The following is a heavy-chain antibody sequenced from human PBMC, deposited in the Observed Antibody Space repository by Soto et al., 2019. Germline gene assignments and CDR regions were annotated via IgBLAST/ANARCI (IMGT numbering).Heavy chain of an antibody. CDR1: GYTFTSYG. D-gene: IGHD2-15*01. CDR2: ISAYNGNT. J-gene: IGHJ6*02. V-gene: IGHV1-18*04. Sequence: ASVKVSCKASGYTFTSYGISWVRQAPGQGLEWMGWISAYNGNTNYAQKLQGRVTMTTDTSTSTAYMELRSLRSDDTAVYYCARDNGRYCSGGSCYSYYSYGMDVWGQGTTVTVSS. CDR3: ARDNGRYCSGGSCYSYYSYGMDV.